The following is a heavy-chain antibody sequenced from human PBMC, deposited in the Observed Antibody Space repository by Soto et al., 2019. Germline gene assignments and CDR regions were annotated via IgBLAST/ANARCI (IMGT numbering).Heavy chain of an antibody. CDR1: GFTFSSYW. CDR3: AREWYSSSLSRYFDY. V-gene: IGHV3-7*01. J-gene: IGHJ4*02. D-gene: IGHD6-13*01. CDR2: IKQDGSEK. Sequence: EVQLVESGGGLVQPGGSLRLSCAASGFTFSSYWMSWVRQAPGKGLEWVANIKQDGSEKNYVDSVKGRFTISRDNAKNSLYLQMNSLRAEDTAVYYCAREWYSSSLSRYFDYWGQGTLVTVSS.